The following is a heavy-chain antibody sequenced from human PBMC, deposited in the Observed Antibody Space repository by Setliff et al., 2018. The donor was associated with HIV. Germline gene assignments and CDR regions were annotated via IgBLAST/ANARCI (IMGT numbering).Heavy chain of an antibody. CDR1: GFPVSYYI. D-gene: IGHD2-2*01. CDR3: ARGEPTILIEPAAFFDH. CDR2: ISRSNSYI. Sequence: GGSLRLSCAASGFPVSYYIMNWVRQAPGKGLEWVSFISRSNSYIYYADSVKGRFTISRDNAKNSLYLQMNSLRAEDTAVYYCARGEPTILIEPAAFFDHWGQGTLVTVSS. J-gene: IGHJ4*02. V-gene: IGHV3-21*01.